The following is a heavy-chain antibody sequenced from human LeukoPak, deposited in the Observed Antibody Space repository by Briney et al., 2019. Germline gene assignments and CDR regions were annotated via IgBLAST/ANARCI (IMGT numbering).Heavy chain of an antibody. CDR1: GGSFSGYY. CDR3: ARYSSSWSVWDYYYMDV. D-gene: IGHD6-13*01. J-gene: IGHJ6*03. V-gene: IGHV4-34*01. Sequence: PSETLSLTCAVYGGSFSGYYWSWIRQPPGKGLEWIGEINHSGSTNYNPSLKSRVTISVDTSKNQFSLKLSSVTAADTAVYYCARYSSSWSVWDYYYMDVWGKGTTVTVSS. CDR2: INHSGST.